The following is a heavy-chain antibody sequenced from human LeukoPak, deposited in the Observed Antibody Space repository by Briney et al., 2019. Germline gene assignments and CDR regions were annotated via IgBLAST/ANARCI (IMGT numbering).Heavy chain of an antibody. CDR2: ISGSGGST. CDR1: GFTFGDYA. Sequence: GGSLRLSCTASGFTFGDYAMSWFRQAPGKGLEWVSGISGSGGSTYHADSVKGRFTISRDNSKNTLYLQMNSLRAEDTALYYCAKGYCSGGSCYNWYFDLWGRGTLVTVSS. J-gene: IGHJ2*01. CDR3: AKGYCSGGSCYNWYFDL. D-gene: IGHD2-15*01. V-gene: IGHV3-23*01.